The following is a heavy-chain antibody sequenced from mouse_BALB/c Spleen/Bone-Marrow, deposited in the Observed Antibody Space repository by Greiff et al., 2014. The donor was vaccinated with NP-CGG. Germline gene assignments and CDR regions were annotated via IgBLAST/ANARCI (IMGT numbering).Heavy chain of an antibody. CDR1: GFNIKDTY. Sequence: VQLQQSGAELVKPGASVKLSCTASGFNIKDTYMHLVKQRPEQGLEWIGRIDPANGNTKYDPKFQGKATITADTSSNTAYLQLSSLTSEDTAVYYCAIYYYGSSGFAYWGQGTLVTVSA. V-gene: IGHV14-3*02. D-gene: IGHD1-1*01. J-gene: IGHJ3*01. CDR2: IDPANGNT. CDR3: AIYYYGSSGFAY.